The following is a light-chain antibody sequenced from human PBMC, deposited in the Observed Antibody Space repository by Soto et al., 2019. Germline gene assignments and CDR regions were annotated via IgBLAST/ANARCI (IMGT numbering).Light chain of an antibody. CDR3: SSYAGSNNVI. CDR1: SSDVGGYKY. J-gene: IGLJ2*01. Sequence: QSALTQPPSASGSPGQSVTISCTGTSSDVGGYKYVSWYQRHPGKAPKLIIYEVSRRPPGVPDRFSGAKSGNTASLTVSGLHAEDEADYYCSSYAGSNNVIFGGGTQLTVL. V-gene: IGLV2-8*01. CDR2: EVS.